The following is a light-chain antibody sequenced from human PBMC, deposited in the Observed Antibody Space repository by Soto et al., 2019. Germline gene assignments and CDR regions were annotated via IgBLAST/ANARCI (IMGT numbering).Light chain of an antibody. CDR2: GVS. J-gene: IGLJ2*01. V-gene: IGLV2-14*01. Sequence: QSVLTQPASVSGSPGQSITISCTGTSSDVGDYNYVSWYQQHPGKAPKLIIYGVSNRPSVISNRFSGSKSGNTASLTISGLQAEDEADYYCSSYTSTNTLVFGGGTKLTVL. CDR1: SSDVGDYNY. CDR3: SSYTSTNTLV.